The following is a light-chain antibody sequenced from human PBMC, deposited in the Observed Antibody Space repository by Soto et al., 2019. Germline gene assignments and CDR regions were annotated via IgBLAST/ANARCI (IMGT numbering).Light chain of an antibody. CDR2: DVS. J-gene: IGLJ1*01. Sequence: QSVLTQPASGYGSPGQSITISCTGTSSDVGGYNYVSWYQHHPGKAPKLIIYDVSNRPSGVSNRFSGSKSGNTASLTISGLQPEDEADYYCSSYTTSNTRQIVFGTGTKVTVL. V-gene: IGLV2-14*03. CDR1: SSDVGGYNY. CDR3: SSYTTSNTRQIV.